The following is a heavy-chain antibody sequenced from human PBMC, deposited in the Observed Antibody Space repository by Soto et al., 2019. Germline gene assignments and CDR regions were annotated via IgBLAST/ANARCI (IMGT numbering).Heavy chain of an antibody. D-gene: IGHD2-15*01. J-gene: IGHJ4*02. Sequence: EVQLLESGGGLVQPGGSLRLSCAASGFTFSGYAMSWVRQAPGKGLEWVSTIGTSGSNSYYPDSVKGRFTISRDNSKNTLYLQMHRLRDEDTAVYYCAKRAVVGAARYFDYWGLGTLVTVSS. V-gene: IGHV3-23*01. CDR1: GFTFSGYA. CDR3: AKRAVVGAARYFDY. CDR2: IGTSGSNS.